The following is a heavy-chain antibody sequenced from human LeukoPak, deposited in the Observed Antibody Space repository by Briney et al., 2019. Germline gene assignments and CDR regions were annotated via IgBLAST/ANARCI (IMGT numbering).Heavy chain of an antibody. J-gene: IGHJ4*02. Sequence: GASVKVSCKASENTCTTYYMHWVRQAPGQGLEWMGIMNPSGGTTSYAQKFQGRVTMTRDTSTSTVYMELSSLRSEDTAVYYCATDLVGKQWYSSSWYFSYWGQGTLVTVSS. D-gene: IGHD6-13*01. CDR2: MNPSGGTT. V-gene: IGHV1-46*01. CDR3: ATDLVGKQWYSSSWYFSY. CDR1: ENTCTTYY.